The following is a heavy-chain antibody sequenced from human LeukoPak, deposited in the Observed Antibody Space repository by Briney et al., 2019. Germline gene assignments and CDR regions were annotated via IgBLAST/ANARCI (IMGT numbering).Heavy chain of an antibody. V-gene: IGHV3-21*01. J-gene: IGHJ6*03. CDR1: GFTFNNYN. Sequence: GGSLRLSCATSGFTFNNYNMNWVRQPPGRALEWVSSITSSGTYIFYADSVKGRFTISRDNAKNSLYLQMNSLGPEDTAVYYCARTLGWDDILTGHYYYYYMDVWGKGTTVTISS. D-gene: IGHD3-9*01. CDR2: ITSSGTYI. CDR3: ARTLGWDDILTGHYYYYYMDV.